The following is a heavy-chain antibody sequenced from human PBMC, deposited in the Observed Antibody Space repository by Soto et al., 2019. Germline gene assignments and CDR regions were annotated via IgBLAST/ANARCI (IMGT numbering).Heavy chain of an antibody. D-gene: IGHD5-12*01. CDR1: GFTFDDYT. CDR3: AKDIKGYSGYDSYYGMDV. V-gene: IGHV3-43*01. Sequence: LRLSCAASGFTFDDYTMHWVRQAPGKGLEWVSLISWDGGSTYYADSVKGRFTISRDNSKNSLYLQMNSLRTEDTALYYCAKDIKGYSGYDSYYGMDVWGQGTTVXVSS. J-gene: IGHJ6*02. CDR2: ISWDGGST.